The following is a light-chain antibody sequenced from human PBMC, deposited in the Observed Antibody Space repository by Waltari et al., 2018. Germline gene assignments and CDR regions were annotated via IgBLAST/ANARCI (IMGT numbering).Light chain of an antibody. Sequence: QSVLTQPPSASGTPRQRVTISCSGSNSNIGRNTVHWYQQLPGTAPTLLVYNNFQRPSGVPDRFSGSKSGTSASLAILGVRPEDEADYYCATWDDTLNGPVFGGGTKLTVL. CDR3: ATWDDTLNGPV. CDR2: NNF. J-gene: IGLJ2*01. CDR1: NSNIGRNT. V-gene: IGLV1-44*01.